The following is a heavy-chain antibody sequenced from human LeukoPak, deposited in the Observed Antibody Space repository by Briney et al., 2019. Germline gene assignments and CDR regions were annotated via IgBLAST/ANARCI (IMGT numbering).Heavy chain of an antibody. Sequence: ASVKVSCKASGYTFTGYYMHWVRQAPGQGLEWMGWINPNSGGTNYAQKFQGWVTMTRDTSISTAYMELSRLRSEDTAVYYCAREKSLSRSAFDIWGQGTMVTVSS. CDR3: AREKSLSRSAFDI. CDR1: GYTFTGYY. V-gene: IGHV1-2*04. D-gene: IGHD1-14*01. J-gene: IGHJ3*02. CDR2: INPNSGGT.